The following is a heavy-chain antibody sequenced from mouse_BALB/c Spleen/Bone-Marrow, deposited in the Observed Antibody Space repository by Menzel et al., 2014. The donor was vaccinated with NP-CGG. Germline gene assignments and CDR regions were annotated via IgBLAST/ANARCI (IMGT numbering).Heavy chain of an antibody. CDR2: IDPANGNT. J-gene: IGHJ3*01. Sequence: EVQLQQSGADLVKPGASVKLSCTASGFNIKNTYMHWVKQRPEQGLEWIGRIDPANGNTKYDAKFQGKAILTVDTSSNSGSVQISRRTSEDNAVDFCARWWITTGFVYWGQGTLVTVSA. V-gene: IGHV14-3*02. CDR3: ARWWITTGFVY. CDR1: GFNIKNTY. D-gene: IGHD2-4*01.